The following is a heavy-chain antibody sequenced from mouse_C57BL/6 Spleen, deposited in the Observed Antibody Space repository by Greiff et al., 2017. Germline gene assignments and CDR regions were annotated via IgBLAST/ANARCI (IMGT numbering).Heavy chain of an antibody. V-gene: IGHV1-52*01. Sequence: QVQLQQPGAELVRPGSSVKLSCKASGYTITSYWMHWVKQRPIQGLEWIGNIDPSDSETHYNQKFKDKATLTVDKSSSTAYMQLSSLTSEDSAVYYCAREGDFYWYFDVWGTGTTVTVSS. J-gene: IGHJ1*03. CDR2: IDPSDSET. CDR3: AREGDFYWYFDV. CDR1: GYTITSYW.